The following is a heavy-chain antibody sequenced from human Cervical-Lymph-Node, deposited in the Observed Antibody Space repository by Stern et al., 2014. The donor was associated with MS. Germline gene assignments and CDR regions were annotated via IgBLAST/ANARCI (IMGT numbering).Heavy chain of an antibody. D-gene: IGHD6-13*01. V-gene: IGHV4-31*03. CDR3: ARGGPPYSFNWSYFDY. CDR1: GASISSGGHY. CDR2: YSGST. J-gene: IGHJ4*02. Sequence: QLQLQESGPGLVKPSQTMSLTCSVSGASISSGGHYWSWIRQHPGRGLEWIGYSGSTYYNPSLKSRITISVENSKNQFFLDLTSVTAADTAMYYCARGGPPYSFNWSYFDYWGQGSLVTVSS.